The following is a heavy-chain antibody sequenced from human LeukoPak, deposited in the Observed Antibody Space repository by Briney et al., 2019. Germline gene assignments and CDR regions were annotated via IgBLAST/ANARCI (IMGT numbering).Heavy chain of an antibody. CDR2: IIPIFGTA. V-gene: IGHV1-69*06. J-gene: IGHJ5*02. D-gene: IGHD3-10*01. Sequence: ASVKVSCKASGGTFSSYAISWVRQAPGQGLEWMGGIIPIFGTANYAQKFQGRVTITADKSTSTAYMELSSLRSEDTAVYYCASSAKGLYNWFDPWGQGTLVTVSS. CDR1: GGTFSSYA. CDR3: ASSAKGLYNWFDP.